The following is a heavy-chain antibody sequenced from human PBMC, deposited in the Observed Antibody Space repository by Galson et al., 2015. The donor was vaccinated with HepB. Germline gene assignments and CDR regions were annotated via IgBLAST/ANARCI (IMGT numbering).Heavy chain of an antibody. D-gene: IGHD6-19*01. J-gene: IGHJ4*02. CDR1: GFTFSSYS. CDR2: ISSSSSYI. V-gene: IGHV3-21*01. CDR3: ARDAGAVAVKYYFDY. Sequence: SLRLSCAASGFTFSSYSMNWVRQAPGKGLEWVSSISSSSSYIYYADSVKGRFTISRDNAKNSLYLQMNSLRAEDTAVYYCARDAGAVAVKYYFDYWGQGTLVTVSS.